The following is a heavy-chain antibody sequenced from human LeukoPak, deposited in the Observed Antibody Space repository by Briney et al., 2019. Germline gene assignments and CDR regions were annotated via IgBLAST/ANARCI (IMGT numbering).Heavy chain of an antibody. CDR2: IYPIDSDT. CDR3: ARSGFSSSSGSFDF. Sequence: GESLKISCKGSGYSFTTDWIAWVRQMPGKGLEWMGIIYPIDSDTRYSPSFQGQVTISADQSLNTAYLQWSSLRASDTAMYFCARSGFSSSSGSFDFWGQGTMVTVSS. CDR1: GYSFTTDW. D-gene: IGHD6-13*01. J-gene: IGHJ3*01. V-gene: IGHV5-51*01.